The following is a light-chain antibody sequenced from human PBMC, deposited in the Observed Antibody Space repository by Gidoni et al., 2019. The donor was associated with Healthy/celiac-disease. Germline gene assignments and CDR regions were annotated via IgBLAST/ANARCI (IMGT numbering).Light chain of an antibody. CDR1: SSNIGAGYD. Sequence: QSVLTQPPSVSGAPGQRVTISCTGSSSNIGAGYDVHWYQQLPGTAPKLLSYGNSNRPSGVPDRFSGSKSGTSASLAITGLQAEDEADYYCQSYDSSLRTVFGGGTQLTVL. V-gene: IGLV1-40*01. CDR2: GNS. CDR3: QSYDSSLRTV. J-gene: IGLJ7*01.